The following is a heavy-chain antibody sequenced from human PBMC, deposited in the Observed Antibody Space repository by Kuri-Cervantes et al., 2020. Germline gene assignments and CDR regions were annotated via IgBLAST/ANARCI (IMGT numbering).Heavy chain of an antibody. CDR2: ISGSGSYI. Sequence: GESLKISCAASGFTFSSYTMNWVRQAPGKGLEWVSSISGSGSYIYYADSVKGRFTISRHNFKNTLYLRMNNLRAEDTAVYYCVQDGGGYDIPLDWGRGTLVTVSS. CDR1: GFTFSSYT. V-gene: IGHV3-21*04. D-gene: IGHD3-9*01. CDR3: VQDGGGYDIPLD. J-gene: IGHJ4*02.